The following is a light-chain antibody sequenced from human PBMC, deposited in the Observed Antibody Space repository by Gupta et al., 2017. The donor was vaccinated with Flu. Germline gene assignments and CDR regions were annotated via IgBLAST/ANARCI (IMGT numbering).Light chain of an antibody. CDR3: QQYYKWPPLT. V-gene: IGKV3-15*01. J-gene: IGKJ4*01. Sequence: IVLTQSPATLSVSPGERLTLSCRASRDINSRLAWYQQKPGQSPRLLIYETSTRATGVAARLSGSGSGREFTLIVSTVQSEDSAIYFCQQYYKWPPLTFGGGTKVEI. CDR1: RDINSR. CDR2: ETS.